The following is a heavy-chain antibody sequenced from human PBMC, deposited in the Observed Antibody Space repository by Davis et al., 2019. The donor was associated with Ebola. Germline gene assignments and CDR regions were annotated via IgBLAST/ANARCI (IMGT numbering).Heavy chain of an antibody. J-gene: IGHJ4*02. D-gene: IGHD2-15*01. Sequence: ASVKVSCKASGYIFTDNYMHWVRQAPGQGLEWMGWINPKSGGTNYAQKFQGRVTMTRDTSTSTGYMELRRLRSDDTAVYYCARDGTDCTGGSCQAYFDYWGQGTLVTVSS. CDR2: INPKSGGT. V-gene: IGHV1-2*02. CDR1: GYIFTDNY. CDR3: ARDGTDCTGGSCQAYFDY.